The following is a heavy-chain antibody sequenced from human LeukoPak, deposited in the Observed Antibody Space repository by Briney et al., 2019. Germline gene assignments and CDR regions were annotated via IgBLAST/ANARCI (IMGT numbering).Heavy chain of an antibody. CDR3: ARDIRSGVFIIRYHAEGGAFDY. V-gene: IGHV1-2*02. J-gene: IGHJ4*02. CDR2: INPNSGGT. Sequence: ASVKVSCKASGYTFTGYYMHWVRQAPGQGLEWMGWINPNSGGTNYAQKFQGRVTMTRDTSISTAYMELSRLRSDDTAVYYCARDIRSGVFIIRYHAEGGAFDYWGQGTLVTVSS. D-gene: IGHD3-3*01. CDR1: GYTFTGYY.